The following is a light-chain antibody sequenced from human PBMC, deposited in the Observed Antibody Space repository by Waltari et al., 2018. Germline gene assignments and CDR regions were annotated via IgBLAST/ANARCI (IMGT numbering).Light chain of an antibody. CDR2: LAS. V-gene: IGKV1-27*01. Sequence: DFQMTQSPSSLSASVGDKVTITCRASQDISDDYLAWYQQKPGKSPELLIYLASTLQFGVPSRFRGSGSGKDFTLTITSLQPEDVATYYCQRYNSAPWTFGKGTKV. J-gene: IGKJ1*01. CDR3: QRYNSAPWT. CDR1: QDISDDY.